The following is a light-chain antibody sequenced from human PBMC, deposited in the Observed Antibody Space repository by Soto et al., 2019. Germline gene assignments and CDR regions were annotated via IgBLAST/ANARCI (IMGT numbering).Light chain of an antibody. Sequence: DIQMTQSPSSLSASVGDRVTITCRASQGIRNYLGWYQQKPGKAAKRLIYAASSLQSGVPSRFSGSGSGTEFTLTISSLQPEDFATYYCLQHNSYPRTFGPGTKVDI. CDR2: AAS. V-gene: IGKV1-17*01. CDR3: LQHNSYPRT. CDR1: QGIRNY. J-gene: IGKJ3*01.